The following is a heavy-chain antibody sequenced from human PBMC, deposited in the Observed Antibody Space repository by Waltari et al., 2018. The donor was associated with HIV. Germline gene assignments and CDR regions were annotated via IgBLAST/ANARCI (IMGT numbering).Heavy chain of an antibody. CDR1: GFTLSSYW. J-gene: IGHJ4*02. Sequence: EVRLVESGGGFVQPGRHLRLSCGASGFTLSSYWMSWVRQAPGKWLEWVANIKQDGSEKYYVYSVNGRFTISRDNAENSLYLQMNSLRAEDTAVYYCARGGFYGSGSKVNWGQGTLVTVSS. CDR3: ARGGFYGSGSKVN. CDR2: IKQDGSEK. V-gene: IGHV3-7*04. D-gene: IGHD3-10*01.